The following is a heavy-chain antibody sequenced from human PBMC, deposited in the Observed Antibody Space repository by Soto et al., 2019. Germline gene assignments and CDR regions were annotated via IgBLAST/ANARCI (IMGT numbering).Heavy chain of an antibody. CDR2: ISYDGSNK. V-gene: IGHV3-30*18. J-gene: IGHJ4*02. CDR3: AKEQLWLQDYFDY. Sequence: HPGGSLRLSCAASGFTFSSYGMHWVRQAPGKGLEWVAVISYDGSNKYYADSVKGRFTISRDNSKNTLYLQMNSLRAEDTAVYYCAKEQLWLQDYFDYWGQGTLVTV. CDR1: GFTFSSYG. D-gene: IGHD5-18*01.